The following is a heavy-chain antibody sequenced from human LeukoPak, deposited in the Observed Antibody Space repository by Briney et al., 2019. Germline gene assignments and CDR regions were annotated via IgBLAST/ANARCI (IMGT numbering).Heavy chain of an antibody. CDR1: GGSFSGYY. Sequence: SETLSLTCAVYGGSFSGYYWSWIRQPPGKGLEWIGEINHSGSTDYNPSLKSRVTISVDTSKNQFSLKLSSVTAADTAVYYCARHSTFFGVVIIKGRVRGPFDYWGQGTLVTVSS. D-gene: IGHD3-3*01. CDR3: ARHSTFFGVVIIKGRVRGPFDY. V-gene: IGHV4-34*01. CDR2: INHSGST. J-gene: IGHJ4*02.